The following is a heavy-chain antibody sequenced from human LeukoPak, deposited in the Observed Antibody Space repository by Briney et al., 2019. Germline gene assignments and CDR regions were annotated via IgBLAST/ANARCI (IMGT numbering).Heavy chain of an antibody. Sequence: ASVKVSCKASGYTFTSCGISWVRQAPGQGLEWMGWISAYNGNTNYAQKLQGRVTMTTDTSTSTAYMELRSLRSDDTAVYYCARDLRRYCSGGSCLTEGYFDYWGQGTLVTVSS. J-gene: IGHJ4*02. V-gene: IGHV1-18*01. CDR2: ISAYNGNT. CDR1: GYTFTSCG. D-gene: IGHD2-15*01. CDR3: ARDLRRYCSGGSCLTEGYFDY.